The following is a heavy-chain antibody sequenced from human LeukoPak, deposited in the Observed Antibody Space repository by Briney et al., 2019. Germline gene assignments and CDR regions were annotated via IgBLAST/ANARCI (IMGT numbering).Heavy chain of an antibody. CDR2: ISGSGAHT. CDR1: GFTFSGDA. V-gene: IGHV3-23*01. D-gene: IGHD3-22*01. CDR3: AKKPTMIVRGYFDY. J-gene: IGHJ4*02. Sequence: PGGSLRLSCIASGFTFSGDAMNWIRQVPGKGLEWVSAISGSGAHTFYADSVKGRFTISRDNFNDTLYLQMNSLRAEDTAVYYCAKKPTMIVRGYFDYWGQGTLVTVSS.